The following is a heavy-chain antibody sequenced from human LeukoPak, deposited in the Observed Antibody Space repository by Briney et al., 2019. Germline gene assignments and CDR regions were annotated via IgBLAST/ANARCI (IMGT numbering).Heavy chain of an antibody. Sequence: GGSLRLSCAASGFTVSSNHMNWVRQAPGKGLEWVSAISGSGGSTYYADSVKGRFTISRDNSKNTLYLQMNSLRAEDTAVYYCAKDPIVGATTPTGSIDYWGQGTLVTVSS. CDR2: ISGSGGST. CDR1: GFTVSSNH. J-gene: IGHJ4*02. D-gene: IGHD1-26*01. V-gene: IGHV3-23*01. CDR3: AKDPIVGATTPTGSIDY.